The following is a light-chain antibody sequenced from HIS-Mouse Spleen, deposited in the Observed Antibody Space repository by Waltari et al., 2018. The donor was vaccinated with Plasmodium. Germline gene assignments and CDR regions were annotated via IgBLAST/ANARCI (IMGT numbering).Light chain of an antibody. Sequence: EIVMTQSPATLSVSPGDRATLSCRASQRVSSNLAWYHQKPGQAPRLLIYGASTRATGIPARFSGSGSGTEFTRTISSLQSEDFAVYYCQQYNNWSFTFGPGTKVDIK. V-gene: IGKV3-15*01. CDR2: GAS. CDR3: QQYNNWSFT. J-gene: IGKJ3*01. CDR1: QRVSSN.